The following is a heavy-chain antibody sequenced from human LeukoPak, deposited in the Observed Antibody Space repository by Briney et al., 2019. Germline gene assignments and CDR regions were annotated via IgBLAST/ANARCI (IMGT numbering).Heavy chain of an antibody. D-gene: IGHD3-9*01. V-gene: IGHV3-30*03. CDR1: GFTFSSYG. CDR3: ARVSWGPYYDILTGYFDY. J-gene: IGHJ4*02. Sequence: GGSLRLSCAASGFTFSSYGMHWVRQAPGKGLEWVAVISYDGSNKYYADSVKGRFTISRDNSKNTLYLQMNSLRAEDTAVYYCARVSWGPYYDILTGYFDYWGQGTLVTVSS. CDR2: ISYDGSNK.